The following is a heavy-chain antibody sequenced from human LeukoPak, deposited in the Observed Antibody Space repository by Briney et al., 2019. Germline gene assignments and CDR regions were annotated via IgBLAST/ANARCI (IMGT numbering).Heavy chain of an antibody. Sequence: PSETLSLTCTVSGGSISSYYWSWIRQPPGKGLEWIGYIYYSGSTNYNPSLKSRVTISVDTSKNQFSLKLSSVTAADTAVYYCARNTYYDFWSGSYFDYWGQGTLVTVSS. CDR1: GGSISSYY. J-gene: IGHJ4*02. CDR2: IYYSGST. D-gene: IGHD3-3*01. CDR3: ARNTYYDFWSGSYFDY. V-gene: IGHV4-59*01.